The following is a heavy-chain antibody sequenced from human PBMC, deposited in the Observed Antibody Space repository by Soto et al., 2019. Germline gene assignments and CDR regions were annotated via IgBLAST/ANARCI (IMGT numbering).Heavy chain of an antibody. Sequence: EVQLLESGGGLVQPGGSLRLSCAASGFTFSNYAVTWVRQAPGKGLEWVSTISGSGGSTYYADSVKGRFTISRDNYKNTLYLQMNSLRAEGTAVYDCAKYQCSSWDEIDYWGQGTLVTVSS. V-gene: IGHV3-23*01. CDR1: GFTFSNYA. CDR2: ISGSGGST. CDR3: AKYQCSSWDEIDY. D-gene: IGHD6-13*01. J-gene: IGHJ4*02.